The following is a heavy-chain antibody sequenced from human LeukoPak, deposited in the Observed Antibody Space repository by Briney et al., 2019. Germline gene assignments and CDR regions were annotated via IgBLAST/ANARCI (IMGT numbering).Heavy chain of an antibody. CDR3: AKDQTTVRSPFDY. V-gene: IGHV3-23*01. D-gene: IGHD4-17*01. CDR2: ISGSGGST. Sequence: HTGGSLRLSCAASGFTFSSYAMSWVRQAPGKGLEWVSAISGSGGSTYYADSVKGRFTISRDNSKNTLYLQMNSLRAEDTAVYYCAKDQTTVRSPFDYWGQGTLVTVSS. CDR1: GFTFSSYA. J-gene: IGHJ4*02.